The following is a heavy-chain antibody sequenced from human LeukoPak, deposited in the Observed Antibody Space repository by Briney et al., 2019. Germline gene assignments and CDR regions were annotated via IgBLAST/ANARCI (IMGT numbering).Heavy chain of an antibody. J-gene: IGHJ3*02. CDR3: ARSRSGSLLNDAFDI. D-gene: IGHD1-26*01. CDR2: INPYDGNT. Sequence: ASAKVSCKASGYTFTPYVISWVRQAPGQGLEWMGWINPYDGNTIYAQKFEGRVTMTTDTSTAYMVLESLRSDDTAVYYCARSRSGSLLNDAFDIWGQGTMVTVSS. V-gene: IGHV1-18*01. CDR1: GYTFTPYV.